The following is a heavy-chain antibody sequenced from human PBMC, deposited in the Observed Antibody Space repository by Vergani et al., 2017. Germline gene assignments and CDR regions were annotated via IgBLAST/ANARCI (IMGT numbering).Heavy chain of an antibody. CDR2: FDPEHGEV. Sequence: QVQLVQSGSEVRKPGASVKVSCQVSGYSLTELTIHWVRQAPGKGLEWMGGFDPEHGEVTFAHHIQGRVTMTEDRSTDTAYMELSSLRAEDTALYYCAIGTDYYASSGYCLDYWGQGTLVTVSS. J-gene: IGHJ4*02. CDR3: AIGTDYYASSGYCLDY. V-gene: IGHV1-24*01. CDR1: GYSLTELT. D-gene: IGHD3-22*01.